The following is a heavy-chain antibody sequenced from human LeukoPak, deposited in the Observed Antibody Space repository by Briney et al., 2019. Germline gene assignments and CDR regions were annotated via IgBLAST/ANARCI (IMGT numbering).Heavy chain of an antibody. Sequence: GGSLRLSCAASGFTFSTYAMSWVRQAPGKGLEWVSAISGSGDSTYYADSVKGRFTISRDNSKNTLYLQMNSLRAEDTAVYYCAKDIAVAGNGDYWGRGTLVTVSS. D-gene: IGHD6-19*01. CDR1: GFTFSTYA. V-gene: IGHV3-23*01. CDR3: AKDIAVAGNGDY. J-gene: IGHJ4*02. CDR2: ISGSGDST.